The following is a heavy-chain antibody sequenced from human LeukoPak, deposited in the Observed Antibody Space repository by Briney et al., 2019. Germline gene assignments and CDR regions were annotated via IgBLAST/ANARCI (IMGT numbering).Heavy chain of an antibody. CDR2: ISGSGGST. J-gene: IGHJ6*02. V-gene: IGHV3-23*01. CDR1: GFTFNNFA. CDR3: AKVATMGDYYGMDV. Sequence: GGSLRLSCAASGFTFNNFAMNWVRQAPGEGLEWVSAISGSGGSTYYADSVKGRFTISRDNSKNTLYLQMNSLRAEDTAVYYCAKVATMGDYYGMDVWGQGTTVTVSS. D-gene: IGHD5-12*01.